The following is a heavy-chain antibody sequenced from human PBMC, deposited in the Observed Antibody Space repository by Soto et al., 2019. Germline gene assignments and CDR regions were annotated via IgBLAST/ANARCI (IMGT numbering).Heavy chain of an antibody. J-gene: IGHJ2*01. CDR1: GLTFSTYG. CDR3: AKESLPRPMVYWYFDL. D-gene: IGHD3-10*01. CDR2: ISYEGSVQ. V-gene: IGHV3-30*18. Sequence: VQLVESGGGVVQPGRSLRLSCAASGLTFSTYGMHWVRQAPGKGLEWVAVISYEGSVQYYADSVRGRFTISRDNSRDTLYLQLNSLRAEDTAVYYCAKESLPRPMVYWYFDLWGRGTLVTVSS.